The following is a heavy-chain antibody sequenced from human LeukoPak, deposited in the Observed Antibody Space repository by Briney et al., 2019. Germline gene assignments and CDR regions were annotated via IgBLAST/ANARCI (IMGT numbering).Heavy chain of an antibody. D-gene: IGHD3-22*01. CDR3: ARAPVVVINDAFDI. Sequence: SETLSLTCTVSGGSFSSGSYYWSWIRQPPGKGLEWIGYIYYSGSTNYNPSLKSRVTISVDTSKNQFSLKLSSVTAADTAVYYCARAPVVVINDAFDIWGQGTMVTVSS. V-gene: IGHV4-61*01. CDR2: IYYSGST. CDR1: GGSFSSGSYY. J-gene: IGHJ3*02.